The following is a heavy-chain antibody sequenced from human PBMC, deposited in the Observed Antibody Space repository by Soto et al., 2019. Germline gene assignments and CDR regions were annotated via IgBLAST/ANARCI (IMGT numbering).Heavy chain of an antibody. Sequence: GGSLRLSCVSSGFTFSSYARSWVRQVPGKGLEWVSTISDAACSAYYVDSVKARFTISRDNSKKRLYLQMNTLRAEDSGVYYCARPYGGKIGDAPDLWGPATMVTV. V-gene: IGHV3-23*01. CDR3: ARPYGGKIGDAPDL. CDR2: ISDAACSA. D-gene: IGHD3-16*01. CDR1: GFTFSSYA. J-gene: IGHJ3*01.